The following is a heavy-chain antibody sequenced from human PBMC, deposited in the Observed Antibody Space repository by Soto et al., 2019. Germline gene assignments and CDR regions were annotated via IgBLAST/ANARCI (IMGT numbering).Heavy chain of an antibody. D-gene: IGHD3-3*01. CDR1: GFSFSNYA. Sequence: EVQLLESGGGLVQPGGSLRLSCAASGFSFSNYAMSWVRQAPGKRLEWVSGISSSGRQTYYAASVKGRFTVLRDNSKNALFLQMSSLRAGDTAVYYCAKDRTTFGVINQYFFDYWGQGTLVAVSS. V-gene: IGHV3-23*01. CDR3: AKDRTTFGVINQYFFDY. CDR2: ISSSGRQT. J-gene: IGHJ4*02.